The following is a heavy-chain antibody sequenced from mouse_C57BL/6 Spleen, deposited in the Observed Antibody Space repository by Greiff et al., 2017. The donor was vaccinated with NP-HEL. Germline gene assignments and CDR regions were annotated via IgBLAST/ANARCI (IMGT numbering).Heavy chain of an antibody. CDR3: ARSDYSNYSAWFAY. J-gene: IGHJ3*01. V-gene: IGHV1-18*01. CDR1: GYTFTDYN. CDR2: INPNNGGT. Sequence: EVQLQQSGPELVKPGASVKIPCKASGYTFTDYNMAWVKQSHGKSLEWIGDINPNNGGTFYNQKFKGKATLTVDKSSSTAYMGRRSLTSEDTAVYYCARSDYSNYSAWFAYWGQGTLVTVSA. D-gene: IGHD2-5*01.